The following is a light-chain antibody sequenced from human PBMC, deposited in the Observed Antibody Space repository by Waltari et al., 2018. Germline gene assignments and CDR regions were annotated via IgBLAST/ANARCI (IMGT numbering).Light chain of an antibody. CDR3: QQYESYWT. CDR1: QDINTW. Sequence: DIHMTQSPSTLSASIGDTVPITCRASQDINTWLAWYQQGPGKAPNLPIYKASYLESGVPSRFSGSGSGTEFTLTISSLQPDDFATYFCQQYESYWTFGQGTKVEMK. J-gene: IGKJ1*01. CDR2: KAS. V-gene: IGKV1-5*03.